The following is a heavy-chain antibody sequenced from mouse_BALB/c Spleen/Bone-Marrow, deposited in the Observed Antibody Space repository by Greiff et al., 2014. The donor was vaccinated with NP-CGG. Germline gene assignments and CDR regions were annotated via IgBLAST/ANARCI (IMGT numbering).Heavy chain of an antibody. CDR2: ISDGGSYT. CDR1: GFTFSDYY. J-gene: IGHJ2*01. CDR3: ARDRAAHYYGGSFYFDY. V-gene: IGHV5-4*02. D-gene: IGHD1-1*01. Sequence: EVKLQESGGGLVKPGGSLKLSCAASGFTFSDYYMYWVRQTPEKRLEWVATISDGGSYTYYPDSVKGRFTISRDNAKNNLYLQMSSLKSEDTAMYYCARDRAAHYYGGSFYFDYWGQGTTLTVSS.